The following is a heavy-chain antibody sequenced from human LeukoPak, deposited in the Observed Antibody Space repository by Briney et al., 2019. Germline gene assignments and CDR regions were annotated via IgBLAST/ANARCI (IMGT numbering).Heavy chain of an antibody. V-gene: IGHV6-1*01. CDR1: GDSVSSNSAA. D-gene: IGHD5-12*01. CDR2: TYYRSTWYN. Sequence: SQTLSLTCAISGDSVSSNSAAWNWIRQSPSRGLEWLGRTYYRSTWYNEYAVSVKSRITINPDTSKNQFSLQLNFVTPEDTAVYYCAREDIVATIRPSNWFDPWGQGTLVTVSS. CDR3: AREDIVATIRPSNWFDP. J-gene: IGHJ5*02.